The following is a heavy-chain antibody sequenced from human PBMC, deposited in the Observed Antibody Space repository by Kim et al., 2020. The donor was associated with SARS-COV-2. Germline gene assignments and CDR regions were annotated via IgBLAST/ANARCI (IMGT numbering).Heavy chain of an antibody. CDR2: INAGNGNT. CDR3: ARERYYDSSGYYFGY. D-gene: IGHD3-22*01. CDR1: GYTFTSYA. J-gene: IGHJ4*02. Sequence: ASVKVSCKASGYTFTSYAMHWVRQAPGQRLEWMGWINAGNGNTKYSQKFQGRVTITRDTSASTAYMELSSLRSEDTAVYYCARERYYDSSGYYFGYWGQGTLVTVSS. V-gene: IGHV1-3*01.